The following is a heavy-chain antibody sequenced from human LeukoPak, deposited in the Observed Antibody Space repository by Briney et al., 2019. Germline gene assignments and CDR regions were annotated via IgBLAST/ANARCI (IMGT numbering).Heavy chain of an antibody. J-gene: IGHJ4*02. CDR3: ARLSAGSSAQSSGDY. V-gene: IGHV6-1*01. CDR2: TYYRSKWYY. D-gene: IGHD3-22*01. CDR1: GDSVSSKHAA. Sequence: SQTLSLTCAISGDSVSSKHAAWNWLRQSPSRGLEWLGRTYYRSKWYYDYAASLKSRIIINPDTSKNQFSLQLNSVTPEDTAVYYCARLSAGSSAQSSGDYWGQGTLVTVSS.